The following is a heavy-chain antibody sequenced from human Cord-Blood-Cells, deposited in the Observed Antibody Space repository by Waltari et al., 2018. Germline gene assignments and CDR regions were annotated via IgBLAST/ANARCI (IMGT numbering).Heavy chain of an antibody. CDR3: ARPIYGSVFPFDY. V-gene: IGHV4-39*01. J-gene: IGHJ4*02. CDR1: GGSISSSSYY. D-gene: IGHD3-10*01. CDR2: IYYSGRT. Sequence: QLQLQESGPGLVKPSETLSLTCTVSGGSISSSSYYWGWIRQPPGKGLEWIGSIYYSGRTYYAPSLKSRVTISVDTSKHQFSLKLSSVTAADTAVYYCARPIYGSVFPFDYWGQGTLVTVSS.